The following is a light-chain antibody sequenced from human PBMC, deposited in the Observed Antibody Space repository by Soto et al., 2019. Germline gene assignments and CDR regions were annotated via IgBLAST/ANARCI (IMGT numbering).Light chain of an antibody. CDR2: EVN. V-gene: IGLV2-23*02. J-gene: IGLJ1*01. CDR3: CSFAGSNPFPYV. CDR1: ISDVGSHNL. Sequence: QSALTQPASVSGSPGQSITLSCTGPISDVGSHNLVSWYQQHPDKAPKLIIYEVNERPSGVSSRFSGSKSGNTASLTVSGLQPDDEADYHCCSFAGSNPFPYVFGTGTKVTVL.